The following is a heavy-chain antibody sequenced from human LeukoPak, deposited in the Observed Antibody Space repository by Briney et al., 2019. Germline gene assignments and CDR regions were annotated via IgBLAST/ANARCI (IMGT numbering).Heavy chain of an antibody. D-gene: IGHD4-17*01. CDR3: ARGSHDYGDFYLFDS. CDR2: INYDGAT. Sequence: SETLSLTCTVSGGSISSYYWSWIRQPPGKGLEWIGEINYDGATNYNPSLSSRVTISRDTSKNQFSLKMTSVTAADTALYYCARGSHDYGDFYLFDSWGRGTLVTVTS. CDR1: GGSISSYY. J-gene: IGHJ4*02. V-gene: IGHV4-34*01.